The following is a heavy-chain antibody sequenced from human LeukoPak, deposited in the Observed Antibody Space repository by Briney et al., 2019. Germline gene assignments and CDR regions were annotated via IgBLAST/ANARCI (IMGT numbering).Heavy chain of an antibody. D-gene: IGHD6-13*01. V-gene: IGHV3-9*01. CDR2: ISWNSGSI. CDR1: GFTFDDYA. Sequence: GGSLRLSCAASGFTFDDYAMHWVRQAPGKGLEWVSGISWNSGSIDYADSVKGRFTISRDNAKNSLYLQMNSLRAEDTALYYCAKDIEYSISWYSIRYGAFDIWGQGTMVTVSS. CDR3: AKDIEYSISWYSIRYGAFDI. J-gene: IGHJ3*02.